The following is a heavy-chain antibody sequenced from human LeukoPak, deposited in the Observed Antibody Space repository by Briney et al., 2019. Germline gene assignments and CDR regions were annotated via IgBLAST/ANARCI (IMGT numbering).Heavy chain of an antibody. Sequence: ASVKVSCKASGYTFTSYGISWVRQAPGQGLEWMGWISAYNGNTNYAQKFQGRVTMTEDTSTDTAYMELSSLRSEDTAVYYCATGYDGSYSLTQGYFQHWGQGTLVTVSS. V-gene: IGHV1-18*01. J-gene: IGHJ1*01. CDR2: ISAYNGNT. CDR1: GYTFTSYG. D-gene: IGHD1-26*01. CDR3: ATGYDGSYSLTQGYFQH.